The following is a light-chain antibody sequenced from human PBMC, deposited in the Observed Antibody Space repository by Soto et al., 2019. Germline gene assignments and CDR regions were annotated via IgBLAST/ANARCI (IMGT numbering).Light chain of an antibody. Sequence: EIVLTQSPATLSLSPGERATLSCRASPSVTNYLAWYQQKPGQAPRLLIYGASSRATGIPDRFSGSGSGTDFTLTISRLEPEDFAVYYCQQYGSSLPTFGQGTKVDIK. V-gene: IGKV3-20*01. J-gene: IGKJ1*01. CDR3: QQYGSSLPT. CDR1: PSVTNY. CDR2: GAS.